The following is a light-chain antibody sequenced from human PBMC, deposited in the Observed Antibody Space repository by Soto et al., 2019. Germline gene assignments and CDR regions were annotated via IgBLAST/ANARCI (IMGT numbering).Light chain of an antibody. CDR1: QSINNW. V-gene: IGKV1-5*03. CDR3: QQYDCSPFT. Sequence: DIQMTQSPSTLSASEGDRVTITCRASQSINNWLAWYQQKPGKAPKLLISKASNLKSGVPSRFSGNGSGTEFTLTISRLQPDDVASYYCQQYDCSPFTFGGGTKVEI. J-gene: IGKJ4*01. CDR2: KAS.